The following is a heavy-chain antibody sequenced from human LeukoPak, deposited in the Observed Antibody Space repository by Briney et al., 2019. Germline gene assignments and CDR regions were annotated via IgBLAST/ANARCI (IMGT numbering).Heavy chain of an antibody. CDR3: ARASWRAAGDY. J-gene: IGHJ4*02. CDR1: GFTVSSNY. Sequence: GGSLRLSCEASGFTVSSNYMSWVRQAPGKGLEWVSVIYSGGSTYYADSVKGRFTISRDNSKNTLYLQMNSLRAEDTAVYYCARASWRAAGDYWGQGTLVTVSS. V-gene: IGHV3-53*01. CDR2: IYSGGST. D-gene: IGHD2-15*01.